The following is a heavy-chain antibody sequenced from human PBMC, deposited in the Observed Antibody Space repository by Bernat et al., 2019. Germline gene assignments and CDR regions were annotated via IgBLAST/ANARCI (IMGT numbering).Heavy chain of an antibody. D-gene: IGHD3-3*01. CDR2: IIPILGIA. V-gene: IGHV1-69*04. CDR3: AIHGYYDFWSGYYTWDY. J-gene: IGHJ4*02. CDR1: GGTFSSYA. Sequence: QVQLVQSGAEVKKPGSSVKVSCKASGGTFSSYAISWVRQAPGQGLEWMGRIIPILGIANYAQKFQGRVTITADKSTSTAYMELSSLRSEDTAVYYCAIHGYYDFWSGYYTWDYWGQGTLVTVSS.